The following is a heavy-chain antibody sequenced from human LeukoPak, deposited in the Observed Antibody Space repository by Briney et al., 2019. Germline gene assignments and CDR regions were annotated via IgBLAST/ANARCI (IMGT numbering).Heavy chain of an antibody. V-gene: IGHV4-39*07. CDR1: GGSISSSSYY. CDR2: IYYSGST. D-gene: IGHD6-19*01. J-gene: IGHJ5*02. CDR3: ARVGIAVAGTFWFDP. Sequence: PSETLSLTCTVSGGSISSSSYYWGWIRQPPGKGLEWIGSIYYSGSTYYNPSLKSRVTISVDTSKNQFSLKLSPVTAADTAVYYCARVGIAVAGTFWFDPWGQGTLVTVSS.